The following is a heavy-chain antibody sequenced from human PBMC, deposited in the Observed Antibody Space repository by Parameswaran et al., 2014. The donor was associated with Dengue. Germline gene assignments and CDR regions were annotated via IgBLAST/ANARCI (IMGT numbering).Heavy chain of an antibody. CDR3: AKRAMDNYYYYMDV. J-gene: IGHJ6*03. CDR2: ISYDGSNK. Sequence: VRQAPGKGLEWVAVISYDGSNKYYADSVKGRFTISRDNSKNTLYLQMNSLRAEDTAVYYCAKRAMDNYYYYMDVWGKGTTVTVSS. D-gene: IGHD5-18*01. V-gene: IGHV3-30*18.